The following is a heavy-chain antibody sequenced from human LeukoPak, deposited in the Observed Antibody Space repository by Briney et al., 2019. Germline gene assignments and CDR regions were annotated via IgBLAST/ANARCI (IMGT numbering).Heavy chain of an antibody. J-gene: IGHJ6*03. CDR2: ISDHGGST. Sequence: PGGSLRLSCAASGFTFSTYAMSWVRQVPGKGLEWVSGISDHGGSTYYADSVKGWFTISRDNSKNTLYLQMNGLRAEDTAVYNCAKGNAPYFYYNMDVWGKGTTVTVSS. CDR3: AKGNAPYFYYNMDV. V-gene: IGHV3-23*01. CDR1: GFTFSTYA.